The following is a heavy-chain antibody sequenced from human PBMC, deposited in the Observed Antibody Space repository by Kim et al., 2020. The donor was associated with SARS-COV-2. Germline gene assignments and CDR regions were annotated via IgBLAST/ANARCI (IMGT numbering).Heavy chain of an antibody. CDR1: GYTFVSYA. J-gene: IGHJ4*02. CDR2: INVGNGNT. CDR3: ARETGAFDY. V-gene: IGHV1-3*01. D-gene: IGHD7-27*01. Sequence: ASVKVSCKASGYTFVSYAMHWVRQAPGQRLEWMGWINVGNGNTKYSQKFQGRVTITRDTSASTAYMELNSLRSEDTAMYYCARETGAFDYWGQGTLVTVSS.